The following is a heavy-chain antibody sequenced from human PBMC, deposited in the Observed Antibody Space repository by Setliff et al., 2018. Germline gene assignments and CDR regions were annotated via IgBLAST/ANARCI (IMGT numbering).Heavy chain of an antibody. CDR3: ARDISLGKAAVWFGELKGWFDP. J-gene: IGHJ5*02. CDR1: GGTFSSYT. CDR2: IIPILGIA. Sequence: SVKVSCKASGGTFSSYTISWVRRAPGQGLEWMGRIIPILGIANYAQKFQGRVTITADKSTSTAYMELSSLRSEDTAVYYCARDISLGKAAVWFGELKGWFDPWGQGTLVTAPQ. D-gene: IGHD3-10*01. V-gene: IGHV1-69*04.